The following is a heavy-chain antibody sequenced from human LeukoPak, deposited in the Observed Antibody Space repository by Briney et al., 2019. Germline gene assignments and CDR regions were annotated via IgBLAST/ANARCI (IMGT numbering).Heavy chain of an antibody. D-gene: IGHD3-10*01. J-gene: IGHJ4*02. V-gene: IGHV4-4*02. CDR2: IYHSGST. Sequence: TSGTLSLTCAVSGVSISSSNWWSWVRQPPGQGLEWIGEIYHSGSTNYNPSLKSRVTISVDKSKNQFSLKLSSVTAADTAVYYCARGYYGSGSYYKFPYYFDYWGQGTLVTVSS. CDR1: GVSISSSNW. CDR3: ARGYYGSGSYYKFPYYFDY.